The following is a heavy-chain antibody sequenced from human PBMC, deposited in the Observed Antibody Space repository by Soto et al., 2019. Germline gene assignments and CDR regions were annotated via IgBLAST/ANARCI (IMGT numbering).Heavy chain of an antibody. V-gene: IGHV1-69*15. CDR1: GGTFSSFA. Sequence: VKVSCKASGGTFSSFAISWVRQAPGQGLEWMARIIPIFDTANYAQKFQGRVTITADESTSTAYMELSSLRSEDTAVYYCVGYYYNTRGYYYDYWGQGTLVTVSS. J-gene: IGHJ4*02. D-gene: IGHD3-22*01. CDR2: IIPIFDTA. CDR3: VGYYYNTRGYYYDY.